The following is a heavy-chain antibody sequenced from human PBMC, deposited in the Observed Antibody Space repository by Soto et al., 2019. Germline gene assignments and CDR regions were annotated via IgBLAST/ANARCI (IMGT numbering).Heavy chain of an antibody. J-gene: IGHJ6*02. CDR2: IIPIFGTA. D-gene: IGHD2-15*01. CDR3: ARGRCSGGSCYSFSDYYYGMDV. V-gene: IGHV1-69*13. Sequence: SVKVSCKASGGTFSSYAISWGRQAPGQGLEWMGGIIPIFGTANYAQKFQGRVTITADESTSTAYMELSSLRSEDTAVYYCARGRCSGGSCYSFSDYYYGMDVWG. CDR1: GGTFSSYA.